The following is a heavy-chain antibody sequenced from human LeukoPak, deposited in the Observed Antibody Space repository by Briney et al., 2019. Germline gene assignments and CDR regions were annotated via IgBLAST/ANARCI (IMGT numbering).Heavy chain of an antibody. D-gene: IGHD1-20*01. CDR1: GYTFISYY. Sequence: SVKVSCKASGYTFISYYMHWVRQAPGQGLEWMGIINPSGGSTSYAQKFQGRVTMTRDTSTSTVYMELSSLRSEDTAVYYCAREDSLTGTTSDYYFDYWGQGTLVTVSS. V-gene: IGHV1-46*01. J-gene: IGHJ4*02. CDR2: INPSGGST. CDR3: AREDSLTGTTSDYYFDY.